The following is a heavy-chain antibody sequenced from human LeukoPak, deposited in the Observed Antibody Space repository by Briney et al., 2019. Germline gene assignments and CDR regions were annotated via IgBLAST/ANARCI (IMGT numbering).Heavy chain of an antibody. CDR2: ISGSGGST. CDR1: GFTFSSYA. J-gene: IGHJ4*02. D-gene: IGHD5-12*01. Sequence: GGSLRLSCAASGFTFSSYAMSWVRQAPGKGLEWASAISGSGGSTYYGASVKGRFTISGDSAKNSVFLAMNRLRVEDTAVYYCARDHRYAFDNWGQGTLVTVSS. V-gene: IGHV3-23*01. CDR3: ARDHRYAFDN.